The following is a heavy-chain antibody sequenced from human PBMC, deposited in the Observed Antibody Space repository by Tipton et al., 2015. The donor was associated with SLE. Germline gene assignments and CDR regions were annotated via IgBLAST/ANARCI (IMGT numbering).Heavy chain of an antibody. CDR2: INHSGST. CDR1: GGSFSGYY. J-gene: IGHJ2*01. D-gene: IGHD1-26*01. Sequence: TLSLTCAVYGGSFSGYYWSWIRQPPGKGLEWIGEINHSGSTNYNPSLKSRVTISVDTSKNQFSLKLSSVTAADTAVYYCARKWELLRGWYIDLWGRGTLVTVSS. V-gene: IGHV4-34*01. CDR3: ARKWELLRGWYIDL.